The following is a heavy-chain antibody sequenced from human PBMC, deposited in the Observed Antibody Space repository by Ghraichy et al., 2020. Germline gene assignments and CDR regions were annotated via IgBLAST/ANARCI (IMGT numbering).Heavy chain of an antibody. D-gene: IGHD5-12*01. J-gene: IGHJ6*02. CDR1: GGSISSSNW. CDR2: IYHSGST. CDR3: ARDYRGIVATYGMDV. V-gene: IGHV4-4*02. Sequence: SETLSLTCAVSGGSISSSNWWSWVRQPPGKGLEWIGEIYHSGSTNYNPSLKSRVTISVDKSKNQFSLKLSSVTAADTAVYYCARDYRGIVATYGMDVWGQGTTVTVSS.